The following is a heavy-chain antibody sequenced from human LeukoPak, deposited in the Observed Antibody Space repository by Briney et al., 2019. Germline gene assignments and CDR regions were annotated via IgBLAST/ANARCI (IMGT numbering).Heavy chain of an antibody. CDR2: IIPIFGTA. V-gene: IGHV1-69*13. CDR1: GGTFSSYA. Sequence: GASVKVSCKASGGTFSSYAISWVRQAPGQGLEWMGGIIPIFGTANYAQKFQGRVTITADESTSTAYMELSSLRSKDTAVYYCARVSGGYSGYDFYFDYWGQGTLVTVSS. J-gene: IGHJ4*02. CDR3: ARVSGGYSGYDFYFDY. D-gene: IGHD5-12*01.